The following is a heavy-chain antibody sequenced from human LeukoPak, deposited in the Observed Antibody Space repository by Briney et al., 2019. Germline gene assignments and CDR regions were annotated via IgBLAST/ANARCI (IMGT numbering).Heavy chain of an antibody. Sequence: GASVKVSCKAPGGTFSSYAISWVRQAPGQGLEWMGRIIPILGIANYAQKFQGRVTITADKSTSTAYMELSSLRSEDTAVYYCARGRNERQWQYRGAFDIWGQGTMVTVSS. CDR3: ARGRNERQWQYRGAFDI. CDR2: IIPILGIA. J-gene: IGHJ3*02. V-gene: IGHV1-69*04. D-gene: IGHD6-19*01. CDR1: GGTFSSYA.